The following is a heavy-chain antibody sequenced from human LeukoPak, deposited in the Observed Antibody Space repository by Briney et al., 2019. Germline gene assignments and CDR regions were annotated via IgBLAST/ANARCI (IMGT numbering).Heavy chain of an antibody. CDR1: GFTFSGSA. V-gene: IGHV3-73*01. D-gene: IGHD3-22*01. CDR2: IRSKANSYAT. J-gene: IGHJ4*02. Sequence: GGSLRLSCAASGFTFSGSAMHWVRQASGKGLEWVGRIRSKANSYATAYAASVKGRFTISRDDSKNTAYLQMNSLKTEDTAVYYCTRGEYYDSSGYHEDYFDYWGQGTLVTVSS. CDR3: TRGEYYDSSGYHEDYFDY.